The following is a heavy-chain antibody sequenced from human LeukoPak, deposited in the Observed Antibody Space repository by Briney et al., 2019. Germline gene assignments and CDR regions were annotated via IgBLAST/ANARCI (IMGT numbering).Heavy chain of an antibody. CDR3: AKDGPGHDYVRGFDY. Sequence: GVSLRLSCATSGFTFSTYGIHWVRQAPGKGLEWVAFTQHDATHQYYADSVRGRFTISRDQSKNTVYLQMSSLRGEDTAVYYCAKDGPGHDYVRGFDYWGLGTQVIVSS. D-gene: IGHD3-16*01. CDR2: TQHDATHQ. V-gene: IGHV3-30*02. CDR1: GFTFSTYG. J-gene: IGHJ4*02.